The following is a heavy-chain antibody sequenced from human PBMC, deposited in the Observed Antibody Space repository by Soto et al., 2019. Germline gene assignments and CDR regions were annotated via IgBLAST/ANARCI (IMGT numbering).Heavy chain of an antibody. CDR2: ISAYNGNT. D-gene: IGHD3-3*01. V-gene: IGHV1-18*04. Sequence: QVQLVQSGAEVKKPGASVKVSCKASGYTFTSYGISWVRQAPGQGLEWMGWISAYNGNTNYAQKLQGRVNMTTDTSTSTAYMELRSLRSDDTAVYYCARDPVRFLEWLPPNYYGMDVWGQGTTVTVSS. CDR3: ARDPVRFLEWLPPNYYGMDV. J-gene: IGHJ6*02. CDR1: GYTFTSYG.